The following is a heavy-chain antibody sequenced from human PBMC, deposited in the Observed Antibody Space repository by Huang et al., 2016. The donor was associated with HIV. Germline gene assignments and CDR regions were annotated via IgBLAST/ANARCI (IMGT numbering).Heavy chain of an antibody. Sequence: QVHLVQSGAEVKKPGASVKVSCKASGYTFTNYDINWVRQAPGRGLEVMGWMNPHTGNTGFAQSFQGRVTMTRKTSITTAYMDLTSLTSEDTAVYYCARSAYGDLDYWGLGTLVIVSS. V-gene: IGHV1-8*02. CDR3: ARSAYGDLDY. J-gene: IGHJ4*02. CDR2: MNPHTGNT. CDR1: GYTFTNYD. D-gene: IGHD4-17*01.